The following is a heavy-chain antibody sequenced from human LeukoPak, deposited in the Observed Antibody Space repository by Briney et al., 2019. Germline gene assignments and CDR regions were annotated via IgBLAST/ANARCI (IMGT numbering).Heavy chain of an antibody. D-gene: IGHD4-17*01. Sequence: GGSLRLSCVASGFTFSIYSMNWVRQAPGKGLEWVSSIGGSSSSLYYAESVKGRFTISRDNARNSLYLQMNSLRAEDTAVYYCAKEAGQDFGALDAFDVWGQGTMVTVSS. CDR3: AKEAGQDFGALDAFDV. CDR1: GFTFSIYS. CDR2: IGGSSSSL. V-gene: IGHV3-21*01. J-gene: IGHJ3*01.